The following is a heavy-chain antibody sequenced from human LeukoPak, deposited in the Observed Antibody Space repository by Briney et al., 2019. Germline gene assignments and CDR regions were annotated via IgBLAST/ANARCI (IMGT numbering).Heavy chain of an antibody. CDR3: ASREDAAAPGFYGMDV. D-gene: IGHD6-13*01. CDR2: IIPIFGTA. J-gene: IGHJ6*04. V-gene: IGHV1-69*01. CDR1: GGTFSSYA. Sequence: SVKVSCKASGGTFSSYAISWVRQAPGQGLEWMGGIIPIFGTANYAQKFQGRVTITADESTSTAYMELSSLRPEDTAVYYCASREDAAAPGFYGMDVWGKGTTVTVSS.